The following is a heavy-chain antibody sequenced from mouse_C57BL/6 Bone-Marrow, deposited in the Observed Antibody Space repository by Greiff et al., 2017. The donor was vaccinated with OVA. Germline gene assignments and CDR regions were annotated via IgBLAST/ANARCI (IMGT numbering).Heavy chain of an antibody. J-gene: IGHJ4*01. V-gene: IGHV1-59*01. CDR2: IDPSDSYT. CDR3: APLIREAMDY. Sequence: VQLQQPGAELVRPGTSVKLSCKASGYTFTSYWMHWVKQRPGQGLEWIGVIDPSDSYTNYNQKFKGKATLTVDTSSSTAYMQLSSLTSEDSAVYYCAPLIREAMDYWGQGTSVTVAS. CDR1: GYTFTSYW. D-gene: IGHD1-1*01.